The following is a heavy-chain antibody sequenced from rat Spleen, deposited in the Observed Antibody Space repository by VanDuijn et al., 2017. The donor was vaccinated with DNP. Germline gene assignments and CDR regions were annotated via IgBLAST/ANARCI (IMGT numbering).Heavy chain of an antibody. CDR1: GFTFSDYN. J-gene: IGHJ2*01. D-gene: IGHD1-12*03. CDR3: ARVDWFPDY. CDR2: ILYDGSST. V-gene: IGHV5S10*01. Sequence: EMHLVESGGGLVQPGRSLKLSCLASGFTFSDYNMAWVRQAPKKGLEWVATILYDGSSTYYRDSVKGRFTISRDIAKSTLYLQMNSLRSEDTATYYCARVDWFPDYWGQGVMVTVSS.